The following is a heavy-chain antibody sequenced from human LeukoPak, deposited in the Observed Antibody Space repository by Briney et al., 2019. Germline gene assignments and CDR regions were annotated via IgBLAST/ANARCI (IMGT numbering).Heavy chain of an antibody. J-gene: IGHJ4*02. CDR2: IYHSGST. CDR3: ARDPISYSNYELVPRDY. CDR1: GGSISSGGYY. V-gene: IGHV4-30-2*01. D-gene: IGHD4-11*01. Sequence: SQTLSLTCTVSGGSISSGGYYWSWVRQPPGKGLEWIGYIYHSGSTYYNPSLKSRVTISVDRSKNQFSLKLSSVTAADTAVYYCARDPISYSNYELVPRDYWGQGTLVTVSS.